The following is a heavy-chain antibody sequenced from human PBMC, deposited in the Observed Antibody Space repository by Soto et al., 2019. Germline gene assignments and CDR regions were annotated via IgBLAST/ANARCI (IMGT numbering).Heavy chain of an antibody. CDR3: AKMVTTYYYYYMDV. CDR2: ISSSSGII. V-gene: IGHV3-48*01. D-gene: IGHD4-17*01. CDR1: GFTFGSFS. J-gene: IGHJ6*03. Sequence: VHLVESGGGLVQPGGSLRLSCAASGFTFGSFSMNWVRQAPGKGLEWVSYISSSSGIIYYADSVKGRFTISRDNAKNSLYLQMNSRRAEDTAVYFCAKMVTTYYYYYMDVWGKGTTVTVSS.